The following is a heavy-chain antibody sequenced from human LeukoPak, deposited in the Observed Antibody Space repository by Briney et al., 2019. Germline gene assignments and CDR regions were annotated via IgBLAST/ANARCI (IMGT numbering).Heavy chain of an antibody. D-gene: IGHD3-22*01. J-gene: IGHJ4*02. V-gene: IGHV3-64D*06. CDR2: ISSNGGST. Sequence: PGGSLRLSCSASGFTFSSYAMHCVRQAPGKGLEYVSAISSNGGSTYYADSVKGRFTISRNNSKNTLYLQMSSLRAEDTAVYYCVKDRYYYDSSGYFDYWGQGTLVTVSS. CDR1: GFTFSSYA. CDR3: VKDRYYYDSSGYFDY.